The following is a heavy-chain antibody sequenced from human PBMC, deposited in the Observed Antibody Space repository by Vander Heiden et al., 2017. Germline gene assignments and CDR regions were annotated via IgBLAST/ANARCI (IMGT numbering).Heavy chain of an antibody. CDR2: ISGSGGST. D-gene: IGHD3-16*02. CDR3: AKDAYDYVWGSYRREYYFDH. CDR1: GFTFSSYA. Sequence: EVQLLESGGGLVQPGGSLRLSCAASGFTFSSYAMTWVRPAPGEGLNWVSGISGSGGSTFYADSVKGRFTISRDNSRNTLYLQMNSLRAEDTAVYYCAKDAYDYVWGSYRREYYFDHWGQGTLVAVSS. J-gene: IGHJ4*02. V-gene: IGHV3-23*01.